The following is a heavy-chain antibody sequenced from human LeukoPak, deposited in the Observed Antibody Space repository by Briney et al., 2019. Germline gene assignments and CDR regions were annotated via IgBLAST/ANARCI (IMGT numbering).Heavy chain of an antibody. D-gene: IGHD7-27*01. V-gene: IGHV4-59*12. J-gene: IGHJ2*01. CDR3: ARVRGDPPDWYFDL. CDR1: GGSISSYY. Sequence: SETLSLTCTVSGGSISSYYWSWIRQPPGKGLEWIGYIYYSGSTNYNPSLKSRVTISVDTSKNQFSLKLSSVTAADTAVYYCARVRGDPPDWYFDLWGRGTLVTVSS. CDR2: IYYSGST.